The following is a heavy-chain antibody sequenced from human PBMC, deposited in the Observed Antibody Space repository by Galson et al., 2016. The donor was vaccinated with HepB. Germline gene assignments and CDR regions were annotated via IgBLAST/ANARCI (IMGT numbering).Heavy chain of an antibody. Sequence: SVKVSCKASGYTFSNYDINWVRQATGQGLEWMGWVNPKSGSTGYAQKFQGRVTMTRDTSISTVYMEVSSLRSEDTAVYYCAKSSSYWTYYLDYWGQGTLVTVPS. CDR3: AKSSSYWTYYLDY. CDR2: VNPKSGST. V-gene: IGHV1-8*01. D-gene: IGHD6-6*01. J-gene: IGHJ4*02. CDR1: GYTFSNYD.